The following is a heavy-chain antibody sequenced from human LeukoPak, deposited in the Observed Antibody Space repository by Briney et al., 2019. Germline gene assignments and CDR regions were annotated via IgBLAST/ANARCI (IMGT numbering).Heavy chain of an antibody. D-gene: IGHD3-22*01. CDR2: IRYDGSNK. CDR3: AKDRNYYDSSGYYWGTLDY. CDR1: GFTFSSYW. V-gene: IGHV3-30*02. J-gene: IGHJ4*02. Sequence: GGSLRLSCAASGFTFSSYWMHWVRQAPGKGLEWVAFIRYDGSNKYYADSVKGRFTISRDNSKNTLYLQMNSLRAEDTAVYYCAKDRNYYDSSGYYWGTLDYWGQGTLVTVSS.